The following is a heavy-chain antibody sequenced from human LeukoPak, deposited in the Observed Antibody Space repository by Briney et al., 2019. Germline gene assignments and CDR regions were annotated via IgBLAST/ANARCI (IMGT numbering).Heavy chain of an antibody. Sequence: SETLSLTCAVYGGSFSGYYWNWIRQSPGKGLEWIGDINHSGSTNYNPSLKSRVTISVDTSKNQFSLKLSSVTAADTAVYYCASGSGSYLFDYWGQGTLVTVSS. D-gene: IGHD1-26*01. CDR3: ASGSGSYLFDY. CDR1: GGSFSGYY. J-gene: IGHJ4*02. V-gene: IGHV4-34*01. CDR2: INHSGST.